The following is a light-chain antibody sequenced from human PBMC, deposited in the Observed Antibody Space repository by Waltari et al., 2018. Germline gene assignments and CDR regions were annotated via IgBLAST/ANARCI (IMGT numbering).Light chain of an antibody. CDR1: SSDVGAYDS. CDR3: SSYTGTSYV. V-gene: IGLV2-8*01. J-gene: IGLJ1*01. Sequence: QSALTQPPSASGSLGQSVTISCTGTSSDVGAYDSVSWFQQHPGKAPKLIIWGVSKRPSGVPVRVSGSKSGNTASLTVSGLQSEDEADYYCSSYTGTSYVFGPGTQVTVL. CDR2: GVS.